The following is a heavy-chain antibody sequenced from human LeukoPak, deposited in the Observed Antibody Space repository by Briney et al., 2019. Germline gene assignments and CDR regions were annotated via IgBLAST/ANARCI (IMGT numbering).Heavy chain of an antibody. V-gene: IGHV1-69*13. Sequence: GASVKVSCKASGGTFSSYAISWVRQAPGQGLEWMGGIIPIFGTANYAQKFQGRVTITADESTSTAYMELSSLRSEDTAVYYCARGGITMVRGVILNYYYYGMDVWGQGTTVTVSS. D-gene: IGHD3-10*01. CDR3: ARGGITMVRGVILNYYYYGMDV. CDR1: GGTFSSYA. J-gene: IGHJ6*02. CDR2: IIPIFGTA.